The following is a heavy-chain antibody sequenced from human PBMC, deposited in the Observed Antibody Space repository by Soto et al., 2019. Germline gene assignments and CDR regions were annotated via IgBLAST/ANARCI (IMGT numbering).Heavy chain of an antibody. J-gene: IGHJ5*02. CDR3: PTVLSAWLGP. D-gene: IGHD3-3*01. V-gene: IGHV4-4*02. CDR2: ISHSGIT. Sequence: SETLSLTCAVSGGSITSANWWTWVRQPPGGGLEWIGEISHSGITNYKASLKSRVTMSVDKTKNDVSLKLTSVTASDTSVGDCPTVLSAWLGPWAQGTSLTVSS. CDR1: GGSITSANW.